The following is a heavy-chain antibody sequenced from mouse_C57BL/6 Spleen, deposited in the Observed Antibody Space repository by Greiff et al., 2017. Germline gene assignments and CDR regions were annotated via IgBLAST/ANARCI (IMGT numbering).Heavy chain of an antibody. D-gene: IGHD2-4*01. V-gene: IGHV1-64*01. J-gene: IGHJ2*01. CDR3: AIYDDDPYFDY. Sequence: QVQLQQPGAELVKPGASVKLSCKASGYTFTSYWMHWVKQRPGQGLEWIGMIHPNSGSTNYNEKFKSKATLTVDKSSSTAYMQLSSLTSEDSAVYYCAIYDDDPYFDYWGQGTTLTVSS. CDR2: IHPNSGST. CDR1: GYTFTSYW.